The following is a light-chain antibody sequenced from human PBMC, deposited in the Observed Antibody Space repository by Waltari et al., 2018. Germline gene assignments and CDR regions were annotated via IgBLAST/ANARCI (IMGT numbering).Light chain of an antibody. CDR3: SSYTSGSTLYV. Sequence: QSALTQPASVSGSPGQSITISCTGTNSDVGGYNYVSWYQQHPGKAPKLMIYDVTNRPSGISNRFSGSKSGNTASRTISGLQAEDEADYYCSSYTSGSTLYVFGTGTKVTVL. CDR2: DVT. J-gene: IGLJ1*01. V-gene: IGLV2-14*01. CDR1: NSDVGGYNY.